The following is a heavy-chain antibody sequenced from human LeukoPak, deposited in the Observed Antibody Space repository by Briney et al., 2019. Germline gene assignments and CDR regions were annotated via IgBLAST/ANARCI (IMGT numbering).Heavy chain of an antibody. CDR3: VEAVAGTYFDY. CDR1: VYTFTGYY. J-gene: IGHJ4*02. D-gene: IGHD6-19*01. V-gene: IGHV1-2*02. CDR2: INPNSGGT. Sequence: RASVKVSCKASVYTFTGYYMHWVRQARGQGLEWMGWINPNSGGTNYAQKFQGRVTMTRDTSISTAYMELSRLRSDDTAVYYCVEAVAGTYFDYWGQGTLVTVSS.